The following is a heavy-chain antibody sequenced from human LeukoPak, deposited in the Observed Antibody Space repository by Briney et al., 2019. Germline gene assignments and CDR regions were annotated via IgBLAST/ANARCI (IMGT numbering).Heavy chain of an antibody. D-gene: IGHD5-18*01. CDR3: ARNTAMVDYGMDV. CDR2: IYSGGST. V-gene: IGHV3-53*01. J-gene: IGHJ6*02. CDR1: GFTVSSNY. Sequence: GGSLRLSWAASGFTVSSNYMSWVRQAPGKGPEWVSVIYSGGSTYYADSAKGRFTISRDNSKNTVYLQMNSLRAEDTAVYYCARNTAMVDYGMDVWGQGTTVTVSS.